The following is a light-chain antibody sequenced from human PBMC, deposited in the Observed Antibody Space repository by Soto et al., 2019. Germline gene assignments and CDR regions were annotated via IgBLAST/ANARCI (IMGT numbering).Light chain of an antibody. Sequence: EIVLTQSPGTLSLSPGERATLSCRASQSLSSTYLAWYQQKPGQAPRLPIYGASNRATGIPDTFSGSGSGTDFTLTINRLEPEDFAVYYCQQYGSSPLTFGQGTKVEIK. J-gene: IGKJ1*01. CDR2: GAS. CDR3: QQYGSSPLT. V-gene: IGKV3-20*01. CDR1: QSLSSTY.